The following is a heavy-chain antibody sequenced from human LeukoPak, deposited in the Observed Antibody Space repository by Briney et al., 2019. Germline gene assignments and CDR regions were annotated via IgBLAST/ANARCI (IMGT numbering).Heavy chain of an antibody. CDR1: GFTFSSYA. D-gene: IGHD6-19*01. CDR2: ISYDGSNK. CDR3: ARDKGISVAGTGGFVY. J-gene: IGHJ4*02. V-gene: IGHV3-30-3*01. Sequence: PGGSLRLSCAASGFTFSSYAMHWVRQAPGKGLEWVAVISYDGSNKYYAGSVKGRFTISRDDSKNTLYLQMNSLRAEDTAVYYCARDKGISVAGTGGFVYWGQGTMVTDSS.